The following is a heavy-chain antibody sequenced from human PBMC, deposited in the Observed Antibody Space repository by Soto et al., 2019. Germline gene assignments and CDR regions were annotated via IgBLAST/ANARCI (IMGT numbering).Heavy chain of an antibody. J-gene: IGHJ4*02. CDR3: ARRSSYGDYLGRGYYFDY. D-gene: IGHD4-17*01. V-gene: IGHV4-39*01. CDR2: IYYSGST. CDR1: GGSISSSSYY. Sequence: SETLSLTCTVSGGSISSSSYYWGWIRQPPGKGLEWIGSIYYSGSTYYNPSLKSRVTISVDTSKNHFSLKLSSVTAADTAVYYCARRSSYGDYLGRGYYFDYWGQGTLVTVSS.